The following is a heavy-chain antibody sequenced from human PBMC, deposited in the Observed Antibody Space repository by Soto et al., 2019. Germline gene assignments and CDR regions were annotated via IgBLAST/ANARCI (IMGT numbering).Heavy chain of an antibody. CDR3: AVRSGYSYGLV. J-gene: IGHJ6*02. D-gene: IGHD5-18*01. V-gene: IGHV4-59*01. CDR2: IYYSGST. Sequence: PSETLSLTCTVSGGSISSYYWSWIRQPPGKGLEWIGYIYYSGSTNYNPSLKVRVTISVDTSKNQFSLKLSSVTAADTAVYYCAVRSGYSYGLVWGQGTTVTVSS. CDR1: GGSISSYY.